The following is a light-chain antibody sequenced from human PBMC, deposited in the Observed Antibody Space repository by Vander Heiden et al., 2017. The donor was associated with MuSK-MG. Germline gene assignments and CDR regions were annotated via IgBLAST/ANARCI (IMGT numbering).Light chain of an antibody. J-gene: IGKJ4*01. CDR2: AAS. V-gene: IGKV1-39*01. Sequence: DIQMTQSPSSLSASVGDRVTITCRASQSISRYSNWYQQKPGKAPKLLIYAASSLQSGVPSRFSGSGSGTDFTLTISRLQPEDFATYYCQQSDSTPLTFGGGTRVEIK. CDR3: QQSDSTPLT. CDR1: QSISRY.